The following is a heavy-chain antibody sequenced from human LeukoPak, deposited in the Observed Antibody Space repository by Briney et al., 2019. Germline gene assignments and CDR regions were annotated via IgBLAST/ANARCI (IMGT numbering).Heavy chain of an antibody. J-gene: IGHJ4*02. CDR3: ASYGSGSYFS. CDR1: GGSISSGGYS. D-gene: IGHD3-10*01. CDR2: IYHSGSA. V-gene: IGHV4-30-2*01. Sequence: SETLSLTCAVSGGSISSGGYSWSWIRQPPGKGLEWIGYIYHSGSAYYNPSLKSRVTISVDRSKNQFSLKLSSVTAADTAVYYCASYGSGSYFSWGQGTLVTVSS.